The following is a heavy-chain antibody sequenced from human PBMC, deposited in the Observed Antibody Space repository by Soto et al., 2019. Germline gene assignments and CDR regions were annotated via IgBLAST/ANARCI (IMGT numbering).Heavy chain of an antibody. CDR2: IWYDGSNK. Sequence: QVQLVESGGGVVQPGRSLRLSCAASGFTFSSYGMHWVRQAPGKGLEWVAVIWYDGSNKYYADSVKGRFTISRDNSKNSLYLPMNSLRAEDTAVYYCAREVGATPPLYYYGMDVWGQGTTVTVSS. V-gene: IGHV3-33*01. CDR3: AREVGATPPLYYYGMDV. CDR1: GFTFSSYG. J-gene: IGHJ6*02. D-gene: IGHD1-26*01.